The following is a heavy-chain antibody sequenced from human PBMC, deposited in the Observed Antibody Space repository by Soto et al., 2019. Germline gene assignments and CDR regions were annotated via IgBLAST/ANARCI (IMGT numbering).Heavy chain of an antibody. J-gene: IGHJ5*02. CDR3: VRRHVSATGIDWFDP. Sequence: ASVTVSCTASGYTFTSYGIHWVRQAPGQRLEWMGWINAANGDTKYSPKFQGRVTITRDTSASTAYMELSSLRSEDTAVYYCVRRHVSATGIDWFDPWGQGTLVNVSS. CDR1: GYTFTSYG. V-gene: IGHV1-3*01. D-gene: IGHD6-13*01. CDR2: INAANGDT.